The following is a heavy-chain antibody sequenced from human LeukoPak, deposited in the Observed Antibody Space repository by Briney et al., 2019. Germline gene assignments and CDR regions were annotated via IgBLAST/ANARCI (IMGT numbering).Heavy chain of an antibody. V-gene: IGHV4-38-2*02. Sequence: PSETLSLTCTVSGYSISSGYYWGWIRQPPGKGLEWIGSIYHSGSTYYNPSLKSRVTISVDTSKNQLSLKLSSVTAADTAVYYCARGIAAASERAFDIWGQGTMVTVSS. J-gene: IGHJ3*02. D-gene: IGHD6-13*01. CDR3: ARGIAAASERAFDI. CDR2: IYHSGST. CDR1: GYSISSGYY.